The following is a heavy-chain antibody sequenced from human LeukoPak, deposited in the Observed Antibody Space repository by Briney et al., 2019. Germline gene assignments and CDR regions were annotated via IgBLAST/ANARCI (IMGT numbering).Heavy chain of an antibody. D-gene: IGHD3-16*02. CDR1: GFTFSSYW. V-gene: IGHV3-74*01. CDR2: IKSDGSST. Sequence: PGGSLRPSCAASGFTFSSYWMHWVRQAPGKGLVWVSRIKSDGSSTSYADSVKGRFTISRDNGMNTLYLQMNSLRAEDTAVYYCARDPFGESSYWGRGILVTVSS. CDR3: ARDPFGESSY. J-gene: IGHJ4*02.